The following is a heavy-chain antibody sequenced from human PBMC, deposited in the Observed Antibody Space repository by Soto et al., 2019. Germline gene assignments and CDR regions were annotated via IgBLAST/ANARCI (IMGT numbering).Heavy chain of an antibody. CDR1: GYTCTVYY. J-gene: IGHJ6*02. CDR2: INPNSGGT. CDR3: ARTPLGGFYYYGMDV. V-gene: IGHV1-2*02. Sequence: SVKVSCKASGYTCTVYYMHGVLRSPRQGREWMGWINPNSGGTNYAQKFQGRVTMTRDTSISTAYMELSRLRSDDTAVYYCARTPLGGFYYYGMDVWGQGTTVTVSS. D-gene: IGHD3-16*01.